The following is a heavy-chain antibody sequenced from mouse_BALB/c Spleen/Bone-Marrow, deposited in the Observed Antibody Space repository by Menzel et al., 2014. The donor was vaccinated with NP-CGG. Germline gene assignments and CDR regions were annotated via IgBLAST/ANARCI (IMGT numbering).Heavy chain of an antibody. CDR2: ISSGGST. D-gene: IGHD1-2*01. CDR1: GFTFSSYA. V-gene: IGHV5-6-5*01. Sequence: LQQSGGGLVKPGGSLKLSCAASGFTFSSYAMSWVRQTPEKRLEWVASISSGGSTYYPDSVKGRSTISRDNARNILYLQMSSLRSEDTAMYYCAREGGTTAHYYAMDYWGQGTSVTVSS. CDR3: AREGGTTAHYYAMDY. J-gene: IGHJ4*01.